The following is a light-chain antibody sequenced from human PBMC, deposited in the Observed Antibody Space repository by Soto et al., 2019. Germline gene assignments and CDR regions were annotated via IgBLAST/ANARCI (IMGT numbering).Light chain of an antibody. CDR2: KSS. CDR1: QSISIW. V-gene: IGKV1-5*03. Sequence: DLQMTQSPSTLSASVGDRVTITCRASQSISIWLAWYQQKPGKAPKLLIYKSSNLESGVPSRFSGGGSGTEFTLTISSLQPDDFATYYCQQCNSFPWTFGQGTKVEIK. CDR3: QQCNSFPWT. J-gene: IGKJ1*01.